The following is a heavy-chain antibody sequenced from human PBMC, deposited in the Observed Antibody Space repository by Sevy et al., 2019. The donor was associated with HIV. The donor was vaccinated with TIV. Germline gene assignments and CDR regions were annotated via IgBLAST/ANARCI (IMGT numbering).Heavy chain of an antibody. D-gene: IGHD6-13*01. V-gene: IGHV3-21*01. CDR2: ISTSSNNI. J-gene: IGHJ4*02. Sequence: GGSLRLSCVASEFAFNIHNMSWVRQAPGKGLEWVSSISTSSNNIYYADSVEGRFTISRDNAKNSLYLQMNSLRAEDTAVYYCARTFSYSWYDYWGQGTLVTVSS. CDR1: EFAFNIHN. CDR3: ARTFSYSWYDY.